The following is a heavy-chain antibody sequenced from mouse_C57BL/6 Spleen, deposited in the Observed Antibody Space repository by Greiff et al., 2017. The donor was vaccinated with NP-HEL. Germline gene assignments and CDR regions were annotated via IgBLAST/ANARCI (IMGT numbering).Heavy chain of an antibody. CDR2: IRRKSSNYAP. CDR3: VRERDLYDGYLRDY. J-gene: IGHJ2*01. CDR1: GFPFNTYA. D-gene: IGHD2-3*01. Sequence: GGGLVQPNGSLKLSCAASGFPFNTYAMHWVRQAPGKGLEWVARIRRKSSNYAPYYADSVQDKFTISRDDSQSMHDPQMNNQKTENTAMYDCVRERDLYDGYLRDYWGQGTTLTVSS. V-gene: IGHV10-3*01.